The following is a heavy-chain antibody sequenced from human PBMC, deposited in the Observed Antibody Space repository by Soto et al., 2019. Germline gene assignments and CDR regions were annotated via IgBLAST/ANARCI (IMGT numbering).Heavy chain of an antibody. CDR3: AKDPSKTGTTWPSFYFDY. J-gene: IGHJ4*02. CDR2: ISGSGGST. D-gene: IGHD1-1*01. Sequence: GGSLRLSCAASGFTFSSYAMSWVRQAPGKGLEWVSAISGSGGSTYYADSVKGRFTISRDNSKNTLYLQMNSLRSEDTAVYYCAKDPSKTGTTWPSFYFDYWGQGTLVTVSS. V-gene: IGHV3-23*01. CDR1: GFTFSSYA.